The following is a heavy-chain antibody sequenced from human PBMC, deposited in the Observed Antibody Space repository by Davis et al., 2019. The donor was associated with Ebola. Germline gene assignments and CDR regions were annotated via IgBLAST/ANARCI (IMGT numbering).Heavy chain of an antibody. CDR3: AKDLIRWGDAGPHDY. CDR2: ISYDGSNK. CDR1: GFTFSSYA. Sequence: GESLKTPCAASGFTFSSYAMHWVRQAPGKGLEWVAVISYDGSNKYYADSVKGRFTISRDNSKNTLYLQMNSLRAEDTAVYYCAKDLIRWGDAGPHDYWGQGTLVTVSS. J-gene: IGHJ4*02. V-gene: IGHV3-30-3*01. D-gene: IGHD3-10*01.